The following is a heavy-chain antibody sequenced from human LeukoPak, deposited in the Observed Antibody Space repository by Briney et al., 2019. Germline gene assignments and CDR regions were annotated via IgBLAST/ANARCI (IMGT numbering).Heavy chain of an antibody. D-gene: IGHD2-8*01. J-gene: IGHJ4*02. Sequence: ASVKVSCKASGYTFTGYYMHWVRQSPGQGLEWMGWINPNSGGTNYAQKFQGRVTMTRDTSISTAYMELSSLRSEDTAVYYCATLRSLPYAYFDYWGQGTLVTVSS. V-gene: IGHV1-2*02. CDR1: GYTFTGYY. CDR3: ATLRSLPYAYFDY. CDR2: INPNSGGT.